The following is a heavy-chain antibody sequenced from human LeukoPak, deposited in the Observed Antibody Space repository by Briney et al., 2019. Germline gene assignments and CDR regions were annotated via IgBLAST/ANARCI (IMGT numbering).Heavy chain of an antibody. Sequence: SETLSLTCTVSGGSISSSSYYWGWIRQPPGTGLEWIGEINHSGSTNYNPSLKSRVTISVDTSKNQFSLKLSSVTAADTAVYYCAREDWRIAAIDYWGQGTLVTVSS. V-gene: IGHV4-39*07. J-gene: IGHJ4*02. CDR1: GGSISSSSYY. CDR2: INHSGST. D-gene: IGHD6-6*01. CDR3: AREDWRIAAIDY.